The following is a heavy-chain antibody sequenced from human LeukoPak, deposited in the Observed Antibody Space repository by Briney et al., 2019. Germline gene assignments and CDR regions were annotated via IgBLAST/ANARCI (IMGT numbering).Heavy chain of an antibody. V-gene: IGHV4-59*11. D-gene: IGHD3-22*01. Sequence: TSSETLSLTCTVSASSISGHSWKWIRQPPGKGLEWIGDIYYSGSTRYNPSLESRATISLDTSKNQFSLSLSSVTAADTAVYYCAREPRWYYYDSASYYFDYWGQGTLVTVSS. CDR1: ASSISGHS. CDR2: IYYSGST. CDR3: AREPRWYYYDSASYYFDY. J-gene: IGHJ4*02.